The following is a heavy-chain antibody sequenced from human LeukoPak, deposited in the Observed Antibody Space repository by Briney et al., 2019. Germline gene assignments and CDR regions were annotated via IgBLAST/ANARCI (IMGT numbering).Heavy chain of an antibody. CDR3: VRGFHWLHPYYFDY. Sequence: GGSLRLPCAASGFTVSSNYMSWVRQAPGKGLEWVSVIYSGGSTYYADSVKGRFTISRDNSKNTLYLQMNSLRAEDTAVYYCVRGFHWLHPYYFDYWGQGTLVTVSS. CDR1: GFTVSSNY. V-gene: IGHV3-53*01. D-gene: IGHD3-9*01. J-gene: IGHJ4*02. CDR2: IYSGGST.